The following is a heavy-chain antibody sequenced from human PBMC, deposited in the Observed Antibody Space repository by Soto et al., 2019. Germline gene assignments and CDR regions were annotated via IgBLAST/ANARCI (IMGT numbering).Heavy chain of an antibody. J-gene: IGHJ4*02. Sequence: SETLSLTCTVSGGSISSGGYYWSWIRQHPGKGLEWIGYIYYSGSTYYNPSLKSRVTISVDTSKDQFSLKLSSVTAADTAVYYCASAGGNSLRFDYWGQGTLVTVSS. CDR2: IYYSGST. V-gene: IGHV4-31*03. CDR3: ASAGGNSLRFDY. D-gene: IGHD2-21*02. CDR1: GGSISSGGYY.